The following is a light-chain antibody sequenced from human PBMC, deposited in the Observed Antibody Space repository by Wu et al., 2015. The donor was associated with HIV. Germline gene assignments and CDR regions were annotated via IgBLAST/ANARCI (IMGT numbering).Light chain of an antibody. V-gene: IGKV3-20*01. Sequence: EIVLTQFPGTLSLSPGDTATLSCRASQNISSGFLSWYQQKPGQSPRLVIYGASNRATGIPDRFGGSGSGTAFILTISRLEPEDFAVYFCQQYGDSPWTFGQGTKVEV. CDR1: QNISSGF. CDR2: GAS. J-gene: IGKJ1*01. CDR3: QQYGDSPWT.